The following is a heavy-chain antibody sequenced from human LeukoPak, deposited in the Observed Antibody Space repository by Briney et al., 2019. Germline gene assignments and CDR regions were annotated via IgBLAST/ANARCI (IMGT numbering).Heavy chain of an antibody. D-gene: IGHD3-10*01. CDR2: IHYTGST. CDR3: ARVEEGYGSGRRENYYYYYMDV. Sequence: SETLSLTCTVSGGSISNYYWSWIRQPPGKGLEWIGYIHYTGSTNYNPSHKSRVTISVDTSKNQFSLKLRSVTAADTAVYYCARVEEGYGSGRRENYYYYYMDVWGKGTTVTISS. V-gene: IGHV4-59*01. CDR1: GGSISNYY. J-gene: IGHJ6*03.